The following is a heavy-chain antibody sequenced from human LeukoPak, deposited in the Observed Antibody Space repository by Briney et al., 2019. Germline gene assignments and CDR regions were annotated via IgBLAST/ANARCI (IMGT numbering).Heavy chain of an antibody. CDR3: ARVPGYYGSSP. CDR1: GGSISSYY. D-gene: IGHD3-10*01. CDR2: IYYSGST. J-gene: IGHJ5*02. V-gene: IGHV4-59*01. Sequence: SETLSLTCTVSGGSISSYYWSWIRQPPGKGLEWIGYIYYSGSTNYNPSLKSRVTISVDTSKNQFSLKLSSVTAADTAVYYCARVPGYYGSSPWGQGTLVTVSS.